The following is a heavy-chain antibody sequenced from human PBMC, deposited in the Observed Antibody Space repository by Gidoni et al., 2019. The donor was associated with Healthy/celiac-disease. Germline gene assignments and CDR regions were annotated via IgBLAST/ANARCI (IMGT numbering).Heavy chain of an antibody. CDR3: TTESAVAGWRNEWDFDL. Sequence: EVQLVESGGGLVKPGGSLRLSCAASGFTFSNAWMRWVRQAPGKGLEWVGRIKSKTDGGTTDYAEHVKGRFTISRDDSKNTLYRQMNSLKTEDTAVYYCTTESAVAGWRNEWDFDLWGRGTLVTVSS. CDR1: GFTFSNAW. D-gene: IGHD6-19*01. J-gene: IGHJ2*01. V-gene: IGHV3-15*01. CDR2: IKSKTDGGTT.